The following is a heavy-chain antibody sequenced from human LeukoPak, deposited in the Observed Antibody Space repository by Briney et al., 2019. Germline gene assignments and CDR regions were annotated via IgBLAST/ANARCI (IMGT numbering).Heavy chain of an antibody. CDR2: ISSSSSTI. CDR1: GFAFSSYS. V-gene: IGHV3-48*02. Sequence: PGGSLRLSCAASGFAFSSYSMNWVRQAPGKGLEWVSYISSSSSTIYYADSVKGRFTISRDNAKNSLYLQMNSLRDEDTAVYYCASESTDYFDYWGQGTLVTVSS. J-gene: IGHJ4*02. D-gene: IGHD5/OR15-5a*01. CDR3: ASESTDYFDY.